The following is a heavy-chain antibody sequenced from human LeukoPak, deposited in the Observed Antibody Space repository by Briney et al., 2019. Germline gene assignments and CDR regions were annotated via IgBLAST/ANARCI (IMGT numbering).Heavy chain of an antibody. J-gene: IGHJ4*02. D-gene: IGHD3-10*01. CDR1: GGSISSGSYY. Sequence: RASETLSLTCTVSGGSISSGSYYWSWIRQPAGKGLEWIGRIYTSGSTNYNPSLKSRVTISVDTSKNQFSLKLSSVTAADTAVYYCARSGSGSLIADWGQGTLVTVSS. CDR3: ARSGSGSLIAD. CDR2: IYTSGST. V-gene: IGHV4-61*02.